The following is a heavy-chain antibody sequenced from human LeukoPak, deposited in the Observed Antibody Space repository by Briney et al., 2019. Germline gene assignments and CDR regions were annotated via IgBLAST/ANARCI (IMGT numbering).Heavy chain of an antibody. V-gene: IGHV4-34*01. J-gene: IGHJ6*03. CDR1: GGSFSGYY. CDR2: INHSGST. D-gene: IGHD2-2*01. CDR3: ARGPYTSWYYYYYMDV. Sequence: SETLSLTCAVYGGSFSGYYWSWIRRPPGKGLEWIGEINHSGSTNYNPSLKSRVTISVDTSKNQFSLKLSSVTAADTAVYYCARGPYTSWYYYYYMDVWGKGTTVTVSS.